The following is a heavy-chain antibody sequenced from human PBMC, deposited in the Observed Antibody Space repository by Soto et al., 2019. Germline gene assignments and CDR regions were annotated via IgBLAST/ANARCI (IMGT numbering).Heavy chain of an antibody. J-gene: IGHJ3*02. CDR1: GFTVSSNY. D-gene: IGHD2-15*01. Sequence: EVQLVESGGGLVQPGGSLRLSCAASGFTVSSNYMSWVRQAPGKGLEWVSVIYSGGSTYYADSVKGRFTISRDNSNITLYLQMNSLRAEDTAVYYCARLLPDAFDIWGQGTMVTVSS. CDR2: IYSGGST. V-gene: IGHV3-66*04. CDR3: ARLLPDAFDI.